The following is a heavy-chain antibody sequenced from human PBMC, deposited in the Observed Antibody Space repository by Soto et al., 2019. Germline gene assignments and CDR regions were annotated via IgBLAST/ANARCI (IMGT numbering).Heavy chain of an antibody. J-gene: IGHJ4*02. V-gene: IGHV3-30*18. CDR3: TKAALPRHHCMNGVCQFDF. Sequence: GGSLRLSCAASGFTFSDYGMHWVRQAPGKGLEWVAVVSADGYTKYYADSVKGRFTISRDNSQKTLYLQINSLSAADTALYYCTKAALPRHHCMNGVCQFDFWGQGALVTVSS. CDR1: GFTFSDYG. D-gene: IGHD2-8*01. CDR2: VSADGYTK.